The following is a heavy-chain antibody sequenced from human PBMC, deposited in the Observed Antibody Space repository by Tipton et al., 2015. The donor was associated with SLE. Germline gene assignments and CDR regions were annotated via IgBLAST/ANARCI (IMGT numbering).Heavy chain of an antibody. CDR1: GYSFTTFW. V-gene: IGHV5-51*01. Sequence: QLVQSGPEVKKSGESLKISCRGSGYSFTTFWIGWVRQMPGKGLEWMGIIYPGESDTRYSPSFQGQVTISADKSINTAYLQWSSLKASDTAMYYCARHAAAGFWSGYSNWFDPWGQGTLVTVSS. CDR3: ARHAAAGFWSGYSNWFDP. J-gene: IGHJ5*02. D-gene: IGHD3-3*01. CDR2: IYPGESDT.